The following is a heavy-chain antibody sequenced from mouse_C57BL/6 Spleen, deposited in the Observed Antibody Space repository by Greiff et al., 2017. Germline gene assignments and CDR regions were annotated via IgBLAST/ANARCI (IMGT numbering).Heavy chain of an antibody. CDR1: GYSITSGYY. CDR3: AREESYCANRGYFDY. D-gene: IGHD1-1*01. Sequence: VQLQQSGPGLVKPSPSLSLTCSVTGYSITSGYYCYWIRQYPGNKLECMGYISYDGSNNYNPTLKNRNSITRDTSKNEFLLKLKSVTTEDTATYDSAREESYCANRGYFDYWGQGTTLTVSS. J-gene: IGHJ2*01. V-gene: IGHV3-6*01. CDR2: ISYDGSN.